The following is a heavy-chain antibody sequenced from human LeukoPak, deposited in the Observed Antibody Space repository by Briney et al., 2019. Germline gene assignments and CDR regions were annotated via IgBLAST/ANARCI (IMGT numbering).Heavy chain of an antibody. CDR2: MNPSSGNT. D-gene: IGHD2-15*01. J-gene: IGHJ4*02. Sequence: ASVKVSCKASGYTFTSYDINWVRQATGQGLEWMGWMNPSSGNTGYAQKFQGRVTMTRNTSISTAYMELSSLRSEDTAVYYCARGVGCSGGSCSDYWGQGTLVTVSS. CDR1: GYTFTSYD. CDR3: ARGVGCSGGSCSDY. V-gene: IGHV1-8*01.